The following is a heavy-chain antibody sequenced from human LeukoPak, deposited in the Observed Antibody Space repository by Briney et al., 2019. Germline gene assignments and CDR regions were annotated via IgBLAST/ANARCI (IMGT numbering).Heavy chain of an antibody. J-gene: IGHJ6*03. D-gene: IGHD1-1*01. CDR2: INHSGST. Sequence: PSETLSLTCAVYGGSFSGYYWSWIRQPPGKGLEWIGEINHSGSTNYNPSLKSRVTISVDTSKNQFSLKLSSVTAADTAVYYCARVRTTGTTPPYYYYMDVWGKGTTVTVSS. CDR1: GGSFSGYY. CDR3: ARVRTTGTTPPYYYYMDV. V-gene: IGHV4-34*01.